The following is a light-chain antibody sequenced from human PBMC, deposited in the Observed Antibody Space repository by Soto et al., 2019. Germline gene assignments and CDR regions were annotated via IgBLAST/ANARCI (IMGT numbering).Light chain of an antibody. V-gene: IGLV2-14*03. J-gene: IGLJ1*01. CDR1: SSDVGGYKY. CDR3: SSYTSNSTLYV. Sequence: QSVLTQPASVSGSPGQSIAISCTGTSSDVGGYKYVSWYQHHPGKAPKLMIYDVSNRPSGVSNRFSGSKSGNTASLTISGLQAEDEADYYCSSYTSNSTLYVFGTGTKLTVL. CDR2: DVS.